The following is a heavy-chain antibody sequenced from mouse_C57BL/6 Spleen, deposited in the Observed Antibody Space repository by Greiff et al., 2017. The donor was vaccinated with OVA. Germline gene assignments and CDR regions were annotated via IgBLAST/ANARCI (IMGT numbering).Heavy chain of an antibody. J-gene: IGHJ4*01. D-gene: IGHD2-2*01. Sequence: EVKLVESGGGLVKPGGSLKLSCAASGFTFSDYGMHWVRQAPEKGLEWVAYISSGSSTIYYADTVKGRFTISRDNAKNTLFLQMTSLRSEDTAMYYCARGGYDMGYYAMDYWGQGTSVTVSS. CDR3: ARGGYDMGYYAMDY. V-gene: IGHV5-17*01. CDR1: GFTFSDYG. CDR2: ISSGSSTI.